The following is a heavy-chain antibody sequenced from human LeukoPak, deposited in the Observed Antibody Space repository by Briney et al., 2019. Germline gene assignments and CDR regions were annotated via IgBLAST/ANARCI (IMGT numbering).Heavy chain of an antibody. J-gene: IGHJ4*02. Sequence: SETLSLTCAVYGGSFSGYYWSWIRQPPGKGLEWIGEINHSGSTNYNPSLKSRVTISVDTSKNQFSLKLSSVTAADTAVYYCARGRGYCSSTSCPPFDYWGQGTLVTVSS. CDR3: ARGRGYCSSTSCPPFDY. D-gene: IGHD2-2*01. V-gene: IGHV4-34*01. CDR1: GGSFSGYY. CDR2: INHSGST.